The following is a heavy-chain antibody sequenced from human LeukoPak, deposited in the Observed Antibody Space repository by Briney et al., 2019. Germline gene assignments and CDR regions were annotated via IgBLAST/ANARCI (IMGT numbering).Heavy chain of an antibody. D-gene: IGHD1-26*01. V-gene: IGHV3-53*01. CDR1: GFTVSSNY. Sequence: GGSLRLSCAASGFTVSSNYMSWVRQAPGKGLEWVSVIYSGGSTYYADSVKGRFTISRDNSKNTLYLQMNSLRAEDTAVYYCAREAYSGSTRGFDYWGQGTLATVSS. CDR3: AREAYSGSTRGFDY. CDR2: IYSGGST. J-gene: IGHJ4*02.